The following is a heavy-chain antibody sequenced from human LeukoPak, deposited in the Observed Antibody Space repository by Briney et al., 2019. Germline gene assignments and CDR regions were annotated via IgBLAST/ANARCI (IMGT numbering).Heavy chain of an antibody. CDR3: ARRRSGSSSWSSRIYFDY. D-gene: IGHD6-13*01. V-gene: IGHV3-21*01. CDR1: GFTFGSYS. CDR2: ISSSSSYI. Sequence: GGSLRLSCAASGFTFGSYSMNWVRQAPGKGLEWVSSISSSSSYIYYADSVKGRFTISRDNAKNSLYLQMNSLRAEDTAVYYCARRRSGSSSWSSRIYFDYWGQGTLVTVSS. J-gene: IGHJ4*02.